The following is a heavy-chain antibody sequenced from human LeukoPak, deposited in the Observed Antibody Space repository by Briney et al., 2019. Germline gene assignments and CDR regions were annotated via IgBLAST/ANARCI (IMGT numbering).Heavy chain of an antibody. J-gene: IGHJ4*02. CDR2: INANSGGT. Sequence: ASAKVSCKASGYTFTGYYMNWVRQAPGQGLEWMGWINANSGGTNYAQKFQGRVTMTRDTSTSTAYMELSRLRSEDLAVYYCASDSPRLPNRDYYDSSGYSYYWGQGTLVIVSS. CDR1: GYTFTGYY. D-gene: IGHD3-22*01. V-gene: IGHV1-2*02. CDR3: ASDSPRLPNRDYYDSSGYSYY.